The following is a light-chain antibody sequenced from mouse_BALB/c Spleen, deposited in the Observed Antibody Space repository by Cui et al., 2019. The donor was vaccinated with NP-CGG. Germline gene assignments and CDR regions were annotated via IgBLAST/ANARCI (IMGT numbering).Light chain of an antibody. J-gene: IGLJ1*01. Sequence: QAVLTQESALTTSSGETVTLTCRSSTGAVTTSNYANWVQEQPDHLFTGLIGGTNNRAPGVPARFSGSLIGDKAALTITGAQTEDEAIYFCALWYSNHWVFGGGTKLTVL. V-gene: IGLV1*01. CDR2: GTN. CDR3: ALWYSNHWV. CDR1: TGAVTTSNY.